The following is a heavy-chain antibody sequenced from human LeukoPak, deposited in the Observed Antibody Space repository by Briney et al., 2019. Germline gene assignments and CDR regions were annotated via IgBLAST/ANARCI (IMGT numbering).Heavy chain of an antibody. D-gene: IGHD3-16*01. J-gene: IGHJ2*01. CDR2: VYNSGDT. CDR3: ARLKLGTYFDL. Sequence: SETLSLTCTVSGGSTSSDYWSWIRQSPGKGLEWVGYVYNSGDTGKNPSLKSRVTILLDTSKNQCSLKLTSVSAADTAVYYCARLKLGTYFDLWGRGTLVTVSS. V-gene: IGHV4-59*08. CDR1: GGSTSSDY.